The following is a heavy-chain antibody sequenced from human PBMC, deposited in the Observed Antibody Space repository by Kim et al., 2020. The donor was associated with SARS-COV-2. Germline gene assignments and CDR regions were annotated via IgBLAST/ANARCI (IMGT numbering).Heavy chain of an antibody. Sequence: SETLSLTCTVSGGSISSYYWSWIRQPPGKGLEWIGYIYYSGSTNYNPSLKSRVTISVDTSKNQFSLKLSSVTAADTAVYYCARAEGAGGYYYDSTVDAFDIWGQGTMVTVSS. D-gene: IGHD3-22*01. V-gene: IGHV4-59*01. CDR3: ARAEGAGGYYYDSTVDAFDI. CDR1: GGSISSYY. J-gene: IGHJ3*02. CDR2: IYYSGST.